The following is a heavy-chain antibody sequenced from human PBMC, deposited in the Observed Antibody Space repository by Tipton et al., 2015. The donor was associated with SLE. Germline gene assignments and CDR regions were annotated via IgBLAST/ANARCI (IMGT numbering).Heavy chain of an antibody. D-gene: IGHD6-13*01. CDR1: GFTFSNAW. CDR2: IKSKTDGGTT. J-gene: IGHJ4*02. V-gene: IGHV3-15*01. Sequence: GSLRLSCAASGFTFSNAWMSWVRQAPGKGLEWVGRIKSKTDGGTTDYAAPVKGRFTISRDDSKNTLYLQMNSLKTEDTAVYYCTTDMGYSSSAFDYWGQGTLVTVSS. CDR3: TTDMGYSSSAFDY.